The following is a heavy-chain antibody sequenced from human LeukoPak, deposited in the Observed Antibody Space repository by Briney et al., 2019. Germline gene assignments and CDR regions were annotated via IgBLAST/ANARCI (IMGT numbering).Heavy chain of an antibody. D-gene: IGHD3-16*01. CDR1: GFTFSSYS. Sequence: GGSLRLSCAASGFTFSSYSMNWVRQAPGKGLEWVSSISSSSSYIYYADSVKGRFTISRDNAKNSLYLQMYSLRAEDTAVYYCARRGPLWEGGFDYWGQGTLVTVSS. J-gene: IGHJ4*02. CDR3: ARRGPLWEGGFDY. V-gene: IGHV3-21*01. CDR2: ISSSSSYI.